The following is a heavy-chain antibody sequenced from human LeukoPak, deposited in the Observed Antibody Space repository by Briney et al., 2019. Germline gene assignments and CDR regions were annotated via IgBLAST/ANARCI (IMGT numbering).Heavy chain of an antibody. CDR2: ISSSSSYI. CDR3: ARGSKVLGFCHMDV. V-gene: IGHV3-21*01. CDR1: GFTFSSYS. D-gene: IGHD4/OR15-4a*01. J-gene: IGHJ6*03. Sequence: GGSLRLSCAATGFTFSSYSMNWVRQAPGKGLEWVSSISSSSSYIYYADSVKGRFTISRDNAKNSLYLQMNSLRAEDTAVYYCARGSKVLGFCHMDVWGKGTTVTVSS.